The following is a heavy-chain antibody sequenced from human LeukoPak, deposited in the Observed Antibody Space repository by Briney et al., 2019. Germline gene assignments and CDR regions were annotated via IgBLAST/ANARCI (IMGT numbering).Heavy chain of an antibody. V-gene: IGHV4-59*12. Sequence: PSETLSLTCTVSGCSISSYYWSWIRQPPGKGLEWIGYIYYSGSTNYNPSLKSRVTISVDQSKNEFSMKLSSVTDADTAVYYCARGPRYYDFWSGYKTYYFDYWGQGTLVTVSS. CDR1: GCSISSYY. J-gene: IGHJ4*02. CDR2: IYYSGST. D-gene: IGHD3-3*01. CDR3: ARGPRYYDFWSGYKTYYFDY.